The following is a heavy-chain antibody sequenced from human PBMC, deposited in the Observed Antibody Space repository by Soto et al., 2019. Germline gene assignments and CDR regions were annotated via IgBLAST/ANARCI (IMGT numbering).Heavy chain of an antibody. V-gene: IGHV1-46*01. Sequence: ASVKVSCKASGYTFTSYYMHWVRQAPGQGLEWMGIINPSGGSTSYAQKFQGRVTMTRDTSTSTVYMELSSLRSEDTAVYYCAILNNQYFGTDYWGQGTLVTVSS. CDR3: AILNNQYFGTDY. CDR1: GYTFTSYY. J-gene: IGHJ4*02. CDR2: INPSGGST. D-gene: IGHD1-1*01.